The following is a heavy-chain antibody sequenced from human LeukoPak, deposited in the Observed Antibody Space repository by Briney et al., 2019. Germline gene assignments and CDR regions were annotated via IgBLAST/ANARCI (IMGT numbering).Heavy chain of an antibody. J-gene: IGHJ6*03. D-gene: IGHD3-3*01. Sequence: PGRSLRLSCAASGFTFSSYAMSWVRQAPGKGLEWVSAISGSGGSTYYADSVKGRFTISRDNSKNTLYLQMNSLRAEDTAVYYCAKQITIFGVVGYMDVWGKGTTVTVSS. CDR1: GFTFSSYA. CDR2: ISGSGGST. CDR3: AKQITIFGVVGYMDV. V-gene: IGHV3-23*01.